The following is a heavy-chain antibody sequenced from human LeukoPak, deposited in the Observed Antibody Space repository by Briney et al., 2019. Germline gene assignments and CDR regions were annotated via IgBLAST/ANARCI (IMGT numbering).Heavy chain of an antibody. J-gene: IGHJ6*03. Sequence: SQTLSLTCTVSGGSISSGDYYWSWIRQPPGKGLEWIGYIYYSGSTYYNPSLKSRVTISVDTSKNQFSLKLSSVTAADTAVYYCARVSYYYGSGSYYHYYMDVWGKGTTVTVSS. CDR2: IYYSGST. CDR3: ARVSYYYGSGSYYHYYMDV. CDR1: GGSISSGDYY. D-gene: IGHD3-10*01. V-gene: IGHV4-30-4*08.